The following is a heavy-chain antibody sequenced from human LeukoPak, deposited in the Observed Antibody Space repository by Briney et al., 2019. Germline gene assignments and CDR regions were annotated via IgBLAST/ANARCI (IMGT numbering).Heavy chain of an antibody. J-gene: IGHJ4*02. CDR2: ISSSGST. D-gene: IGHD3-22*01. CDR1: GGSISSSSYY. Sequence: PSETLSLTCTVSGGSISSSSYYWGWIRQPPGKGLEWIGTISSSGSTYYNPSLKSRVTISVDTSKNQFSLKLSSVTAADTAVYYCARASNYYYYDSAYYLYYFDYWGQGTLVTVSS. CDR3: ARASNYYYYDSAYYLYYFDY. V-gene: IGHV4-39*07.